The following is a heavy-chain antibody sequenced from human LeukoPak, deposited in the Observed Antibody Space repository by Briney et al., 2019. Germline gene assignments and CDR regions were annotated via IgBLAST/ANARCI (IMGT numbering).Heavy chain of an antibody. CDR3: ARLVGGLGDNYYFDY. CDR1: GGSISSGTYY. V-gene: IGHV4-39*07. CDR2: IYYSGST. Sequence: SETLSLTCTVSGGSISSGTYYWGWIRQPPGKGLEWIGIIYYSGSTNYNPSLKSRVTISVDKSKNQFSLKLSSVTAADTAVYYCARLVGGLGDNYYFDYWGQGTLVTVSS. D-gene: IGHD1-26*01. J-gene: IGHJ4*02.